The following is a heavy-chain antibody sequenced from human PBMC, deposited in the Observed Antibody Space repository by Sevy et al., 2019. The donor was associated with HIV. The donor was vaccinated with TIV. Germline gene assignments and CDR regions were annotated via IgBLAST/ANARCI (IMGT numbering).Heavy chain of an antibody. V-gene: IGHV4-59*08. CDR2: ICYSGST. D-gene: IGHD3-10*01. J-gene: IGHJ6*03. CDR3: ARHGRYWFGEILYYYYMDV. CDR1: GGSISSYY. Sequence: SETLSLTCTVSGGSISSYYWSWIRQPPGKGLEWIGYICYSGSTNYNPSLKSRVTISVDTSRNQFSLKLSSVTAADTAVYYCARHGRYWFGEILYYYYMDVWGKGTTVTVSS.